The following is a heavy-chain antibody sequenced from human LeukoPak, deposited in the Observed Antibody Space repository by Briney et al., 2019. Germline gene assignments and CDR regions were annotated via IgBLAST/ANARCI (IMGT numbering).Heavy chain of an antibody. J-gene: IGHJ4*02. CDR3: ARGSGWLDC. D-gene: IGHD6-19*01. V-gene: IGHV4-4*07. Sequence: KPSETLSLTCTVSGGSISSYPWSWIRQAAGKGLEWIGRIYSNGITNYNPSLKSRVTISADTSKNQLSLNLNSVTAADTALYYCARGSGWLDCWGQGTLVTVSS. CDR2: IYSNGIT. CDR1: GGSISSYP.